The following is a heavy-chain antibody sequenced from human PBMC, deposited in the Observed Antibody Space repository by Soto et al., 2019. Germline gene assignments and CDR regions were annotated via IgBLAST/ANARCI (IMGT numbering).Heavy chain of an antibody. Sequence: QVQPVQSGAEVKKPGASVKVSCKASGYTFTNYAMHWVRQAPGQRLEWMGWINAGNGNTKYSQKFQGRVTITRDTSANIAYMELSSLRSEDTAVYYCARASSWFGTDYWGQGTLVTVSS. CDR2: INAGNGNT. CDR1: GYTFTNYA. CDR3: ARASSWFGTDY. J-gene: IGHJ4*02. D-gene: IGHD6-13*01. V-gene: IGHV1-3*01.